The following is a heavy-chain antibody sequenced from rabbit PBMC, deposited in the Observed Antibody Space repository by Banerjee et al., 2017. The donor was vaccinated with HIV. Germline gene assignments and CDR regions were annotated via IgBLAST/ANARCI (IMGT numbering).Heavy chain of an antibody. V-gene: IGHV1S40*01. D-gene: IGHD1-1*01. CDR2: IYTGNGGS. Sequence: QSLEESGGDLVKPGASLTLTCTASGFDFSSAYDMCWVRQAPGKGLEWIGYIYTGNGGSVYASWAKGRFTISKTSSTTVTLQMTSLTGADTATYFCARSASDYSYAFDPWGQGTLVTV. CDR3: ARSASDYSYAFDP. CDR1: GFDFSSAYD. J-gene: IGHJ2*01.